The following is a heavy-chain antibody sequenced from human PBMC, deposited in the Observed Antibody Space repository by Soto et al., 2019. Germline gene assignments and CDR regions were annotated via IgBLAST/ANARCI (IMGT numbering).Heavy chain of an antibody. CDR2: IYHSGTF. D-gene: IGHD3-10*01. Sequence: SETLSLTCAVSGGSISAAGDSWSWIRQPPGGGLEWIGYIYHSGTFLYNPSLKTRLTMSLDRSNNQFSLTLNSVTAADTAVYYCAREGITMVRGLDYWGQGTLVTVSS. J-gene: IGHJ4*02. CDR1: GGSISAAGDS. V-gene: IGHV4-30-2*01. CDR3: AREGITMVRGLDY.